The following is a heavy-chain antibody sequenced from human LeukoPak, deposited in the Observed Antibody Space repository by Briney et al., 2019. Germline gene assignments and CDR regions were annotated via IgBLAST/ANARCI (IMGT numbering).Heavy chain of an antibody. Sequence: SETLSLTCAVYGGSFSGYYWSWIRQPPGKGLEWIGEINHSGSTNYNPSLKSRVTISVDTSKNQFSLKLSSVTAADTAVCYCARALAAADSFDYWGQGTLVTVPS. CDR1: GGSFSGYY. CDR3: ARALAAADSFDY. J-gene: IGHJ4*02. D-gene: IGHD6-13*01. CDR2: INHSGST. V-gene: IGHV4-34*01.